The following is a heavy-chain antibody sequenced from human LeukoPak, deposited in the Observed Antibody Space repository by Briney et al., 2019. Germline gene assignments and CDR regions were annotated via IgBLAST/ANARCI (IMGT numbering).Heavy chain of an antibody. V-gene: IGHV3-23*01. CDR1: GFTFSIYA. J-gene: IGHJ4*02. CDR2: ISSKGELT. Sequence: PGGSLRLSCAASGFTFSIYAMSWVRKAPGKGLEWVSSISSKGELTFYADSVKGRFTISRDNSESTLYLQMNILRAEDTAIYYCTRDRPNYYGSDGHYYRRNGDYWGQGTLVTVSS. CDR3: TRDRPNYYGSDGHYYRRNGDY. D-gene: IGHD3-22*01.